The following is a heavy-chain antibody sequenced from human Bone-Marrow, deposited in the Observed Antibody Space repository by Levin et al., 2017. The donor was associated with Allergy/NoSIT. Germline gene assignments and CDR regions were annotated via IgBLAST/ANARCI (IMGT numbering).Heavy chain of an antibody. D-gene: IGHD6-13*01. J-gene: IGHJ4*02. CDR3: ARSPYISSWYFDY. CDR1: GYTFTNYW. CDR2: IDPSDSYT. V-gene: IGHV5-10-1*01. Sequence: GESLKISCKCSGYTFTNYWINWVRQMPGKGLEWMGRIDPSDSYTNYSPSFEGHVTVSGDKSLSSAYLQWSSLKASDTAIYFCARSPYISSWYFDYWGQGTLVTVSS.